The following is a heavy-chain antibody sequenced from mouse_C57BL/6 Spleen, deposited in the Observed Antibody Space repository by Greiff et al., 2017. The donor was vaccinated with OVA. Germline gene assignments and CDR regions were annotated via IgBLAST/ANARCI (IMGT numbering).Heavy chain of an antibody. CDR1: GYAFTNYL. J-gene: IGHJ3*01. V-gene: IGHV1-54*01. CDR2: INPGSGGT. Sequence: QVHVKQSGAELVRPGTSVKVSCKASGYAFTNYLIEWVKQRPGQGLEWIGVINPGSGGTNYNEKFKGKATLTADKSSSTAYMQLSSLTSEDSAVYFCARGGYDAPFAYWGQGTLVTVSA. CDR3: ARGGYDAPFAY. D-gene: IGHD2-2*01.